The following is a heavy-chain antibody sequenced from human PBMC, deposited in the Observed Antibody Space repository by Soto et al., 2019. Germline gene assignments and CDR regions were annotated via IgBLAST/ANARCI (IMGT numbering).Heavy chain of an antibody. CDR2: INPDNGNT. J-gene: IGHJ5*02. CDR3: ARGIATGQLEH. CDR1: GYTFTSYT. V-gene: IGHV1-3*01. D-gene: IGHD2-15*01. Sequence: QFQLVQSGAEVKKPGASVKISCKASGYTFTSYTMNWVRQAPGQRREWMGWINPDNGNTKSSQKFQDRVIITRDTSASTAYNDLSSLRSEDTAVYYWARGIATGQLEHWGQGTLVTVSA.